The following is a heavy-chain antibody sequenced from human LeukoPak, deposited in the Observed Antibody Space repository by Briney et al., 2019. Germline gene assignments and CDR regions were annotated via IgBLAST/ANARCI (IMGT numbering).Heavy chain of an antibody. CDR3: ARAVTAYWYFDL. CDR1: GGSMSRYY. Sequence: KASETLSLTCTVSGGSMSRYYRSWIRQPPGKGLEWIGYIHYSGSTNYNPSLKSRVTISVDASENQFSLKLSSVTAADTAVYYCARAVTAYWYFDLWGRGALVTVSS. D-gene: IGHD2-21*02. CDR2: IHYSGST. V-gene: IGHV4-59*01. J-gene: IGHJ2*01.